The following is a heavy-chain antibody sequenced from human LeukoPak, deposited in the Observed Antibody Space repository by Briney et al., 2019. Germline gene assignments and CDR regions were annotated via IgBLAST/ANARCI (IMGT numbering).Heavy chain of an antibody. J-gene: IGHJ6*03. CDR2: IYSGGSA. CDR3: ARDRSIVVVMDV. D-gene: IGHD2-15*01. Sequence: GGSLRLSCAASGLTVSSNYMSWVRQAPGKGLEWVSVIYSGGSAYYADSVKGRFTISRDNSKNTLYLQMNSLRAEDTAVYYCARDRSIVVVMDVWGKGTTVTVSS. CDR1: GLTVSSNY. V-gene: IGHV3-66*01.